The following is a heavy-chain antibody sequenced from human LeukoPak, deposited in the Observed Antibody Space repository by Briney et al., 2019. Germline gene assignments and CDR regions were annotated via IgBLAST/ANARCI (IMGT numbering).Heavy chain of an antibody. CDR2: ISAYNGNT. CDR1: GYTFTSHG. CDR3: ARRPLYDFWSGGEHYYYMDV. Sequence: ASVKVSCKASGYTFTSHGISWVRQTPGQGLEWMGWISAYNGNTNYAQKLQGRVTMTTDTSTSTAYMELRSLRSDDTAVYYCARRPLYDFWSGGEHYYYMDVWGKGTTVTVSS. D-gene: IGHD3-3*01. J-gene: IGHJ6*03. V-gene: IGHV1-18*01.